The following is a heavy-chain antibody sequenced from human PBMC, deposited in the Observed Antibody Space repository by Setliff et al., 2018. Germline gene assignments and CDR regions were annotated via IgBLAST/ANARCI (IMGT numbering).Heavy chain of an antibody. Sequence: PGGSLGLSCAASGFTFSDYYMSWLRQAPGKGLEWVSHISSGGSSTYYADSVKGRFTVSRDISRNTVFLDMNSLRAEDTAVYHCARDIDTTSHYGMFDYWGQGALVTVSS. CDR1: GFTFSDYY. J-gene: IGHJ4*02. V-gene: IGHV3-11*04. CDR2: ISSGGSST. D-gene: IGHD3-9*01. CDR3: ARDIDTTSHYGMFDY.